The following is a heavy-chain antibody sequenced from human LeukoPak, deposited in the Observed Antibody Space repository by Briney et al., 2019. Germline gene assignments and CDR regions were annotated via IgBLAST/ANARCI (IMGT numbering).Heavy chain of an antibody. V-gene: IGHV5-51*01. J-gene: IGHJ4*02. CDR1: GYSFTHYW. Sequence: GESMKISCKGSGYSFTHYWIGWVRQMPGKGLEWMGIIYPGDSDTRYSPSFQGQVTISADRSISTASLQWSRLKASDTAMYYCARGIAEAAVTKFDYWGQGTLVTVSS. CDR3: ARGIAEAAVTKFDY. CDR2: IYPGDSDT. D-gene: IGHD6-13*01.